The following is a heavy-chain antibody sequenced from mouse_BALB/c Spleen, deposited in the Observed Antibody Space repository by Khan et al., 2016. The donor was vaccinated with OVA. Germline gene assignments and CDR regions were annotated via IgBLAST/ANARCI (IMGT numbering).Heavy chain of an antibody. V-gene: IGHV3-2*02. D-gene: IGHD2-3*01. CDR3: ARDGSRYNYAMDY. Sequence: EVKLMESGPGLVNPSQSLSLTCTVTGYSITSDYAWNWIRQSPGNKLEWMGYKNYSGSTNYNPALKSRIAITRDTSKNQFFLQMNSVTTEDTATYYCARDGSRYNYAMDYWGQGTSVTVSS. J-gene: IGHJ4*01. CDR2: KNYSGST. CDR1: GYSITSDYA.